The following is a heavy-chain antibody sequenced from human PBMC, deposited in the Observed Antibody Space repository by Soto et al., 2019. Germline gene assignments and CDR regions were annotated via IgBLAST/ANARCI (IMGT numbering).Heavy chain of an antibody. J-gene: IGHJ3*02. V-gene: IGHV3-30-3*01. Sequence: PGGSLRLSCAASGFTFSSYAMHWVRQAPGKGLEWVAVISYDGSNKYYADSVKGRFTISRGNSKNTLYLQMNSLRAEDTAVYYCARDRAIVVVITSRLDIWGQGTMVTVSS. CDR2: ISYDGSNK. D-gene: IGHD3-22*01. CDR1: GFTFSSYA. CDR3: ARDRAIVVVITSRLDI.